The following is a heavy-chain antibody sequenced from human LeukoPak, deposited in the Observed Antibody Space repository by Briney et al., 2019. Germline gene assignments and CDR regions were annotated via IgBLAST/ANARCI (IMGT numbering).Heavy chain of an antibody. Sequence: GESLKISCEGSGYTFTKYWIGWVRQLPGKGLEWMGIIHPGDSHTWYSPSFQGQVTISADKSISMAYLQWSSLKASDTAMYFCARQPGMTAKSWYFDLWGRGTLVTVSS. CDR3: ARQPGMTAKSWYFDL. D-gene: IGHD2-2*01. CDR1: GYTFTKYW. J-gene: IGHJ2*01. V-gene: IGHV5-51*01. CDR2: IHPGDSHT.